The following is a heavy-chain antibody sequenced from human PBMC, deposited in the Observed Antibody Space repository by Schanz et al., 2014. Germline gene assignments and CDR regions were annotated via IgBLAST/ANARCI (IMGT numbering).Heavy chain of an antibody. CDR2: ITYNGGTI. CDR3: ARIGGSVFDY. Sequence: EVQLLESGGGLVEPGGSLRLSCAASGFSFSSYAMGWVRQAPGKGLEWISYITYNGGTIYYADSVKGRFTISRDNAKNSLYLEMNSLRAEDTALYYCARIGGSVFDYWAQGTLVTVSS. V-gene: IGHV3-48*01. J-gene: IGHJ4*02. CDR1: GFSFSSYA. D-gene: IGHD3-10*01.